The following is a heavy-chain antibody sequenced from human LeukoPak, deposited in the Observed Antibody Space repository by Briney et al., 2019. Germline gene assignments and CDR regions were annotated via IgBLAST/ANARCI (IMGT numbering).Heavy chain of an antibody. J-gene: IGHJ6*02. D-gene: IGHD2-15*01. CDR1: GFTFSTYG. CDR3: ASKGAASYRYYGMDV. CDR2: IYSGGST. V-gene: IGHV3-66*01. Sequence: GGSLRLSCAASGFTFSTYGMSWVRQAPGKGLEWVSVIYSGGSTYYADSVKGRFTISRDNSKNTLYLQMNSLRAEDTAVYYCASKGAASYRYYGMDVWGQGTTVTVSS.